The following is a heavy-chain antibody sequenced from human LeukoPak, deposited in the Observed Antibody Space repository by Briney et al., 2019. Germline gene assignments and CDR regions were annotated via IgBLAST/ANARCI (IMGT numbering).Heavy chain of an antibody. CDR3: ARVPRSYYYYYYMDV. CDR2: IYYSGSS. J-gene: IGHJ6*03. V-gene: IGHV4-59*01. Sequence: SETLSLTCTVSGGSISSYYWSWIRQPPGKGLEWLGYIYYSGSSNYNLSLKSRVTMSADTSKSQFSLKLSSVTAADTAVYYCARVPRSYYYYYYMDVWGKGTTVTVSS. CDR1: GGSISSYY.